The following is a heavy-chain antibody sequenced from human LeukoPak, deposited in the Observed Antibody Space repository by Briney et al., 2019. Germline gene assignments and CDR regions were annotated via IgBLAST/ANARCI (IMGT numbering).Heavy chain of an antibody. Sequence: PGGSLRLSCAASGFTFSSYSMNWVRQAPGKGLEWVSSISSSSSYIYYADSVKGRFAISRDNAKNSLYLQMNSLRAEDTAVYYCARDAYDSSGLDYWGQGTLVTVSS. V-gene: IGHV3-21*01. CDR3: ARDAYDSSGLDY. D-gene: IGHD3-22*01. CDR1: GFTFSSYS. CDR2: ISSSSSYI. J-gene: IGHJ4*02.